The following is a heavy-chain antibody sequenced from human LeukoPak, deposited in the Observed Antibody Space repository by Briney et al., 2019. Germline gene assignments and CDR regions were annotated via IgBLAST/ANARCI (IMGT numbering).Heavy chain of an antibody. V-gene: IGHV4-59*01. CDR3: ARVDEMATIDY. CDR2: RSYSGRT. D-gene: IGHD5-24*01. J-gene: IGHJ4*02. CDR1: GGSISSYY. Sequence: QPSETLSFTCTVSGGSISSYYWSWLRQPPGKGLEWIGYRSYSGRTNYNPSLKSRVTISLHTSKNQFSLNLTSVIAADTAVYYCARVDEMATIDYWGQGTLVTVSS.